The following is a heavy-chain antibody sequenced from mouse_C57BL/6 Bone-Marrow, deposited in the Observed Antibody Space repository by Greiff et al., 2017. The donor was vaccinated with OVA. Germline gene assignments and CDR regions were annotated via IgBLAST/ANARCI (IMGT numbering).Heavy chain of an antibody. CDR2: INPNNGGT. CDR1: GYTFTDYN. Sequence: VQLQQSGPELVKPGASVKIPCKASGYTFTDYNMAWVKQSHGTSLEWIGDINPNNGGTIYNQKFKGKATLTVDKSSSTAYMELRSLTSEYTAVYYCARFWPLYYFDYWGQGTTLTVSA. CDR3: ARFWPLYYFDY. J-gene: IGHJ2*01. V-gene: IGHV1-18*01.